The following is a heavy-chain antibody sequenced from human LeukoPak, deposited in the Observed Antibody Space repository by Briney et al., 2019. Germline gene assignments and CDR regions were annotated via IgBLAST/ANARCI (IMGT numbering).Heavy chain of an antibody. CDR3: VTERGGGSCYFVY. J-gene: IGHJ4*02. D-gene: IGHD2-15*01. Sequence: SGGSLRLSCAASGITFTKAWMSWVRLAPGKGLEWVGRIKSNGERDTTDYAAPVKGRFTISRDDSKNTLYLQMNNLKTEDTAMYYCVTERGGGSCYFVYWGQGAQVTVSS. V-gene: IGHV3-15*01. CDR1: GITFTKAW. CDR2: IKSNGERDTT.